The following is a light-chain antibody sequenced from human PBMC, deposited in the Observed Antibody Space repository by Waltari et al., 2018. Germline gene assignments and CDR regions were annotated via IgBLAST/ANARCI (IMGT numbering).Light chain of an antibody. J-gene: IGLJ2*01. V-gene: IGLV1-40*01. Sequence: QSVLTQPPSVSGTPGQRVTTSCSGSTPHIAEGHDVHWYQHLPGTAPKLLTYGNNNRPSGVPDRFSGSKSGTSASLAITGLQADDEADYFCQSFDNMLSGGVVFGGGTKLAVL. CDR1: TPHIAEGHD. CDR3: QSFDNMLSGGVV. CDR2: GNN.